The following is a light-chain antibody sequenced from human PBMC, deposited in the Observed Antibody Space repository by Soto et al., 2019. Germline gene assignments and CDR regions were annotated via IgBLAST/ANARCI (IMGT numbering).Light chain of an antibody. CDR1: QSVNNR. Sequence: EIVMTQSPATLSVSPGERATLSCRASQSVNNRLAWYQQKPGQSPRLLIYGASTRATGIPVTFSGSGSGTEFTLTITSLQSEDVAVYYCQQYNDWPLSFGGGTKVDIK. CDR2: GAS. CDR3: QQYNDWPLS. V-gene: IGKV3-15*01. J-gene: IGKJ4*01.